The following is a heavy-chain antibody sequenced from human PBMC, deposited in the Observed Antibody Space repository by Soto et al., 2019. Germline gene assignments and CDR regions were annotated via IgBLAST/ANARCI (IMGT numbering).Heavy chain of an antibody. CDR3: ARDSSSSRSFDY. V-gene: IGHV1-3*01. CDR1: GYPFTIYA. Sequence: ASVKVSCKASGYPFTIYAIHWVRQAPGQSLEWMGWINPGNGDTKYSQIFQGRVTITWDTSASTAYMDLSSLISEDTADYYCARDSSSSRSFDYWGQGARVTVSS. CDR2: INPGNGDT. J-gene: IGHJ4*02. D-gene: IGHD6-6*01.